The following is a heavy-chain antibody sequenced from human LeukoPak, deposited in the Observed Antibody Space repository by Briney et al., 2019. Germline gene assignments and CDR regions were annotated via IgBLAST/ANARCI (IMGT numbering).Heavy chain of an antibody. D-gene: IGHD1-26*01. CDR1: GFTFSSYG. J-gene: IGHJ5*02. Sequence: GGSLRLSCAPSGFTFSSYGMHWVRQAPGKGLEWVAVIWYDGSNKYYADSVKGRFTISRDNSKNTLYLQMNSLRAEDTAVYYCAKDWEDAIDPWGQGTLVTVSS. V-gene: IGHV3-33*06. CDR2: IWYDGSNK. CDR3: AKDWEDAIDP.